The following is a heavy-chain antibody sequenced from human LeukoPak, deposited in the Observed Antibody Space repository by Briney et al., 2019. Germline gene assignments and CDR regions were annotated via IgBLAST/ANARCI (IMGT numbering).Heavy chain of an antibody. Sequence: SETLSLTCTVSGGSLSGYYWSWIRQPPGKGLEWIGYIYYTGSTNYNPSLKSRVTISLDTSKNQFSLSLSSVTAADTAVYYCARLKVGSRGYYFQDFGGQGTLVTVSS. J-gene: IGHJ4*02. V-gene: IGHV4-59*08. D-gene: IGHD1-26*01. CDR3: ARLKVGSRGYYFQDF. CDR2: IYYTGST. CDR1: GGSLSGYY.